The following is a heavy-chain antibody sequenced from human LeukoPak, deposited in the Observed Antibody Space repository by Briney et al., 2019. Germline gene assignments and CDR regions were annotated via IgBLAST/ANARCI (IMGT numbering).Heavy chain of an antibody. J-gene: IGHJ3*02. CDR2: IYYSGST. Sequence: SETLSLTCTVSGGSISSGDYFWSWIRQPPGKGLEWIGYIYYSGSTYYNPSLKSRVTISVDTSKNQFSLKLSSVTAADTAVYYCARALKVVVTAYDAFDIWGQGTMVTVSS. V-gene: IGHV4-30-4*01. D-gene: IGHD2-21*02. CDR1: GGSISSGDYF. CDR3: ARALKVVVTAYDAFDI.